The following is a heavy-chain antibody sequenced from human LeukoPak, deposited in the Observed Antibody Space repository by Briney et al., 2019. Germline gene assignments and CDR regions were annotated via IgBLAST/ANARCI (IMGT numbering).Heavy chain of an antibody. J-gene: IGHJ4*02. CDR1: GGSISNYY. CDR3: AGHSGDGESLLFDY. Sequence: SETLSLTCTVSGGSISNYYWSWIRQPPGKGLEWSGYIYYSRSTNYNPSLKSRVTISVDTSKNQSSLKWSSVPAEDTAVYYCAGHSGDGESLLFDYWGEGILVSVSS. V-gene: IGHV4-59*08. D-gene: IGHD5-24*01. CDR2: IYYSRST.